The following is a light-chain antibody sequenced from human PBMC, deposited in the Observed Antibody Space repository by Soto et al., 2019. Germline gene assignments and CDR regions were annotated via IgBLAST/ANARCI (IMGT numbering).Light chain of an antibody. Sequence: EIVMTQSPATLSVSPGERATLSCRASQSVSSNLAWHQQKPGQAPRLLIYGASTRATGIPARFSGSGSGTDFTITISSLQSEDFAVYYCQQYNNWPPWTFGQGTKVEIK. CDR1: QSVSSN. CDR3: QQYNNWPPWT. CDR2: GAS. J-gene: IGKJ1*01. V-gene: IGKV3-15*01.